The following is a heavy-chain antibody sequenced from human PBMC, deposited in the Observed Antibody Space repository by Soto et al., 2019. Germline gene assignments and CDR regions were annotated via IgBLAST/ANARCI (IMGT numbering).Heavy chain of an antibody. CDR1: GGTFN. CDR2: IIPVIDTA. D-gene: IGHD7-27*01. CDR3: ARGSGADAFDI. V-gene: IGHV1-69*06. J-gene: IGHJ3*02. Sequence: QVQLVQSGAEVKKPGSSVKVSCKVSGGTFNIRWVRQAPGQGLEWMGGIIPVIDTANYARKFQGRVTITADRATNVVYLEMGSLRFEDTAVYYCARGSGADAFDIWGQGTVVTVSS.